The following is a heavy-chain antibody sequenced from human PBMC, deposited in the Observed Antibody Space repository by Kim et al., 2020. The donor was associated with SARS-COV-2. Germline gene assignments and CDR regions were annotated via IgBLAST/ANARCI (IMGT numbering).Heavy chain of an antibody. J-gene: IGHJ3*02. CDR3: ARIVGATVGNHDAFDI. D-gene: IGHD1-26*01. Sequence: SVKVSCKASGGTFSSYAISWVRQAPGQGLEWMGGIIPIFGTANYAQKFQGRVTITADESTSTAYMELSSLRSEDTAVYYCARIVGATVGNHDAFDIWGQGTMVTVSS. CDR1: GGTFSSYA. CDR2: IIPIFGTA. V-gene: IGHV1-69*13.